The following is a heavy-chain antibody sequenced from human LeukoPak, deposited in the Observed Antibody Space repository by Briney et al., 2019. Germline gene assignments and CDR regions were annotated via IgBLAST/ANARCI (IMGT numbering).Heavy chain of an antibody. D-gene: IGHD1-1*01. CDR2: IGKSDDGT. Sequence: PGRSLRLSCAASGFTFDDYAMSWVRQAPGKGLEWVSGIGKSDDGTHYADSVKGRFTISRDNSKNTLYLQMNSLRAEDTAVYYCAKARSEVQAYFHGMDVWGQGTTVIVSS. CDR3: AKARSEVQAYFHGMDV. J-gene: IGHJ6*02. CDR1: GFTFDDYA. V-gene: IGHV3-23*01.